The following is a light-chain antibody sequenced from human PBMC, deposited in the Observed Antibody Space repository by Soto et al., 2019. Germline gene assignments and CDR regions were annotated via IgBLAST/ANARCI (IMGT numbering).Light chain of an antibody. CDR1: SSDVGDYNS. Sequence: QSALTQPASVSGSPGQSITISCTGASSDVGDYNSVSWYQQHPGKAPKLMIYDVSNRPSGVSNRFSGSKSGNTAFLTISGLQAEDEADYYCSSYTSSSPWVFGGGTKLTVL. J-gene: IGLJ3*02. V-gene: IGLV2-14*01. CDR2: DVS. CDR3: SSYTSSSPWV.